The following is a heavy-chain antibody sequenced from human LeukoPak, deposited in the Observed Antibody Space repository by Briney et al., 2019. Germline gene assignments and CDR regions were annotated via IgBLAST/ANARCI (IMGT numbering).Heavy chain of an antibody. CDR2: IYHTGTS. CDR3: XXXXTELPHTNYYP. Sequence: SETLSLTCAVSGGSISGNNWWNWVRQPPGKGLEWIGEIYHTGTSNYSPSLKSRVTISLDKSKNQFSLRLNSVTAADTAVYYXXXXXTELPHTNYYPWGQGTLVTVSS. V-gene: IGHV4-4*02. J-gene: IGHJ5*02. D-gene: IGHD1-26*01. CDR1: GGSISGNNW.